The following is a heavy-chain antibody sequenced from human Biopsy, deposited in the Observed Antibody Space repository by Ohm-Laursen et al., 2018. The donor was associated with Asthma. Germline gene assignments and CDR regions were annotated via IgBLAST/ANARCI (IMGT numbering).Heavy chain of an antibody. D-gene: IGHD3-22*01. CDR3: ARAQDYYDSRGYYRSFDY. CDR2: IYYSGST. J-gene: IGHJ4*02. V-gene: IGHV4-31*03. CDR1: YGSITSGGYY. Sequence: TLSLTCTVSYGSITSGGYYWTWIRQHPGKGLEWIGSIYYSGSTYYNPSLKSRVSISIDTSKNQFSLKLSSVTAADTAVYYCARAQDYYDSRGYYRSFDYWGQGTLVTASS.